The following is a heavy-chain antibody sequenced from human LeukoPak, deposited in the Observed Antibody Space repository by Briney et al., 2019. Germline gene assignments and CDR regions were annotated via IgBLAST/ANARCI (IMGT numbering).Heavy chain of an antibody. V-gene: IGHV4-59*12. Sequence: SETLSLTCTVSGGSISSYYWSWIRQPPGKGLEWIGYIYYSGSTNYNPSLKSRVTMSVDTSKNQFSLKLSSVTAADTAVYYCARGPHWNYASPFDYWGQGTLVTVSS. CDR3: ARGPHWNYASPFDY. CDR1: GGSISSYY. J-gene: IGHJ4*02. D-gene: IGHD1-7*01. CDR2: IYYSGST.